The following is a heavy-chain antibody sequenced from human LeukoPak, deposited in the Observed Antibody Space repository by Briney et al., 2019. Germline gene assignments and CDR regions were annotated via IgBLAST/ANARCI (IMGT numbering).Heavy chain of an antibody. CDR1: GFTFSSYA. Sequence: PGGSLRLSCAASGFTFSSYAMHWVRQAPGKGLEWVAVISYDGSNKYYADSVKGRFTISRDNSKNTLYLQMNSLRAEDTAVYYCARSTGGYSYGCGDYWGQGTLVTVSS. D-gene: IGHD5-18*01. CDR2: ISYDGSNK. CDR3: ARSTGGYSYGCGDY. V-gene: IGHV3-30*04. J-gene: IGHJ4*02.